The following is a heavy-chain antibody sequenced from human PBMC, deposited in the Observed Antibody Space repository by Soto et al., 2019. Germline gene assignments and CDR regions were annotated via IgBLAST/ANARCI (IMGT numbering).Heavy chain of an antibody. Sequence: QTRSLTCAISGDSVSSNSAAWDWIRQSPSRGLEWLGRTYYRSKWYNDYAVSVKSRITINQDTSKNQFSLQLNSVTPEDTAVYYCARASWELLYYGMHVWGQGTTVTVS. J-gene: IGHJ6*02. CDR3: ARASWELLYYGMHV. CDR2: TYYRSKWYN. CDR1: GDSVSSNSAA. V-gene: IGHV6-1*01. D-gene: IGHD1-26*01.